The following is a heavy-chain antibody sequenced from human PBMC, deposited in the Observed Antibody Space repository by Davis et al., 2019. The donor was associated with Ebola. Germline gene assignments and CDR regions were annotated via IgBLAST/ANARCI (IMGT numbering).Heavy chain of an antibody. J-gene: IGHJ6*02. CDR3: AREARQYYYYGMDV. CDR2: IYYSGST. V-gene: IGHV4-59*02. Sequence: GSLRLSCAASGFTVSSNYMSWIRQPPGKGLEWIGYIYYSGSTNYNPSLKSRVTISVDTSKNQFSLKLSSVTAADTAVYYCAREARQYYYYGMDVWGQGTTVTVSS. CDR1: GFTVSSNY. D-gene: IGHD6-6*01.